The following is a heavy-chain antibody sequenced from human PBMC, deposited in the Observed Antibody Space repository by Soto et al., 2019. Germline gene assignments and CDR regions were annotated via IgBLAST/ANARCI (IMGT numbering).Heavy chain of an antibody. Sequence: GASVKVSCKTSGIILKDYALSWVRLAPGQGLEWMGWISGDNGNTNYAERLQGRVTMTTDTSTSTAYMELRSLRYDDTAVYYCAREGQLGYWGQGTPVTVSS. D-gene: IGHD6-6*01. V-gene: IGHV1-18*04. J-gene: IGHJ4*02. CDR2: ISGDNGNT. CDR3: AREGQLGY. CDR1: GIILKDYA.